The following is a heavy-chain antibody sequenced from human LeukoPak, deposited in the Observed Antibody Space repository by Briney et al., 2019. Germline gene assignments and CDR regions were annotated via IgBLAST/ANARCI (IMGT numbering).Heavy chain of an antibody. J-gene: IGHJ4*02. V-gene: IGHV1-18*01. D-gene: IGHD3-22*01. CDR1: GYTFTSYG. Sequence: ASVKVSCKASGYTFTSYGISWVRQAPGQGLEWMGWISAYNGNTNYAQKLQGRVTMTTDTSASTAYMELRSLRSDDTAVYYCARDVRDSSGYLIDYWGQGTLVTVSS. CDR2: ISAYNGNT. CDR3: ARDVRDSSGYLIDY.